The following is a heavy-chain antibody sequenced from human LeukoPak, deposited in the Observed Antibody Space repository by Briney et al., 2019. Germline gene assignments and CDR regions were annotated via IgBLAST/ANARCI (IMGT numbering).Heavy chain of an antibody. D-gene: IGHD3-22*01. V-gene: IGHV3-66*02. CDR2: IYSGGST. Sequence: GGSLRLSCAASGFTVSSNYMSWVRQAPGKGLEWVSVIYSGGSTYYADSVKGRFTISRDNSKNTLYLQMNSLRAEDTAVYYCARERGKFYDSSGYARGRSWFDPWGQGPLVTVSS. CDR3: ARERGKFYDSSGYARGRSWFDP. CDR1: GFTVSSNY. J-gene: IGHJ5*02.